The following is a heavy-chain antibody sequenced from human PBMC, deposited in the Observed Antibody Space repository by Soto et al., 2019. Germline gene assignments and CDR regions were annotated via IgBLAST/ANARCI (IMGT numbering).Heavy chain of an antibody. CDR3: AKDNSGVNYYYYGMDV. V-gene: IGHV3-30*18. Sequence: GGSLRLSCAASGFTFRSYAMHWVRQAPGKGLEWVAVISYDGSNKYYADSVKGRFTISRDNSKNTLYLQMNSLRAEDTAVYYCAKDNSGVNYYYYGMDVWGQGTTVTVSS. J-gene: IGHJ6*02. CDR2: ISYDGSNK. D-gene: IGHD3-10*01. CDR1: GFTFRSYA.